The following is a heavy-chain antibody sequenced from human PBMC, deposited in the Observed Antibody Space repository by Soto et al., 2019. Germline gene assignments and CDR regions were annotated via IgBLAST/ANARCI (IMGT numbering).Heavy chain of an antibody. Sequence: PSETLSLTCTVSGGSVSSGSYYWSWIRQPPGKGLEWIGYIYYSGSTNYNPSLKSRVTISVDTSKNQFSLKLSSVTAADTAVYYCARASMVRGVTAYYYYYGMDVWGQGTTVTV. CDR1: GGSVSSGSYY. CDR3: ARASMVRGVTAYYYYYGMDV. CDR2: IYYSGST. J-gene: IGHJ6*02. D-gene: IGHD3-10*01. V-gene: IGHV4-61*01.